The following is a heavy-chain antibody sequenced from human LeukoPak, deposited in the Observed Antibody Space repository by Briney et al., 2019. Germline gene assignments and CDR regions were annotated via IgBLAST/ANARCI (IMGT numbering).Heavy chain of an antibody. J-gene: IGHJ4*02. V-gene: IGHV4-59*02. CDR3: ARYYADVNGYYYYYDY. Sequence: PLETLSLTCTVSGASVSSYYWSWIRKPPGKGLEWIGFSAHTGSSSYNPSLKSRVSISVDKSMNHFSLRQTSVTTADTAVYYCARYYADVNGYYYYYDYWGQGTLVTVSS. CDR2: SAHTGSS. D-gene: IGHD3-22*01. CDR1: GASVSSYY.